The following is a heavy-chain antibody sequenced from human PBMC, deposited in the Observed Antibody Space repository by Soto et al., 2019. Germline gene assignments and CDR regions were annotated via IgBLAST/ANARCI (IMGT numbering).Heavy chain of an antibody. CDR1: GCTFSSYA. CDR2: ISSNGGST. D-gene: IGHD1-7*01. J-gene: IGHJ3*02. CDR3: ARDRAEPGTIFGAFDI. V-gene: IGHV3-64*01. Sequence: PGGSLRLSCAASGCTFSSYAMHWVRQAPGKGLEYVSAISSNGGSTYYANSVKGRFTISRDNSKNTLYLQIGSLRAEDMAVYYCARDRAEPGTIFGAFDIWGQGTMVTVSS.